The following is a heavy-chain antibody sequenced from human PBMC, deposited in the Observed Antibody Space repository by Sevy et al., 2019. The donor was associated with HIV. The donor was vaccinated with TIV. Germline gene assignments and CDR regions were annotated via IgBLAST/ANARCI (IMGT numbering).Heavy chain of an antibody. J-gene: IGHJ3*02. CDR3: ARDLVSIAAAGTGEDAFDI. CDR2: IKQDGSEK. CDR1: GFTFSSYW. Sequence: GGSLRLSCAASGFTFSSYWMSWDRQAPGKGLEWVANIKQDGSEKYYVDSVKGRFTISRDNAKNSLYLQMNSLRAEDTAVYYCARDLVSIAAAGTGEDAFDIWGQGTMVTVSS. V-gene: IGHV3-7*01. D-gene: IGHD6-13*01.